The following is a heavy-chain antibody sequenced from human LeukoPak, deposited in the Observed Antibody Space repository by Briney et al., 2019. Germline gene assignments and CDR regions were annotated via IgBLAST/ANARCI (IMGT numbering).Heavy chain of an antibody. CDR3: AKDNFRTAASGLDY. Sequence: PGGSLRLSCAASGITLSSYWMHWVRQAPGKGLVWVSRVKSDGSSTSYADSVKGRFTISRDNAKNTLYLQMNSLRAEDTAVYYCAKDNFRTAASGLDYWGQGTLVTVSS. CDR2: VKSDGSST. J-gene: IGHJ4*02. D-gene: IGHD6-13*01. V-gene: IGHV3-74*01. CDR1: GITLSSYW.